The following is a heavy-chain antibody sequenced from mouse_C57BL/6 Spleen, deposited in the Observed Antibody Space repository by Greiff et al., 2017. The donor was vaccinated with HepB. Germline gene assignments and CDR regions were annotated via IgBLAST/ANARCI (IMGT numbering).Heavy chain of an antibody. CDR3: ARSYGSFYWYFDV. CDR1: GYTFTDYY. D-gene: IGHD1-1*01. J-gene: IGHJ1*03. V-gene: IGHV1-26*01. Sequence: EVQLQQSGPELVKPGASVKISCKASGYTFTDYYMNWVKQSHGKSLEWIGDINPNNGGTSYNQKFKGKATLTVDKSSSTAYMELRSLTSEDSAVYYCARSYGSFYWYFDVWGTGTTVTVSS. CDR2: INPNNGGT.